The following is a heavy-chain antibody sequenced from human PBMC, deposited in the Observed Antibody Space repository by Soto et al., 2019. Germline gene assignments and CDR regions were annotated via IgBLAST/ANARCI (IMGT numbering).Heavy chain of an antibody. CDR2: IAYDGTNT. D-gene: IGHD3-22*01. CDR1: GFTFSNYG. CDR3: AKDDRTFFYDTSGYPLDY. Sequence: PGGSLRLSCAASGFTFSNYGMHWVRQAPGKGLEWVAIIAYDGTNTYYADSVKGRFTISSDNSKNTLYLQMNSLRDEDTAVYYCAKDDRTFFYDTSGYPLDYWGQGTLVTVS. V-gene: IGHV3-30*18. J-gene: IGHJ4*02.